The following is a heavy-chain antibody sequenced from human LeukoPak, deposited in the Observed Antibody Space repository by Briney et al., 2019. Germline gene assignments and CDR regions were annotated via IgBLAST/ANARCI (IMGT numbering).Heavy chain of an antibody. V-gene: IGHV3-7*01. D-gene: IGHD3-22*01. CDR1: GFTFSSYW. CDR3: ARSWSSGYWFPATASFDY. J-gene: IGHJ4*02. Sequence: GGSLRLSCAASGFTFSSYWMSWVRQAPGKGLEWVANIKQDGSEKYYVDSVKGRFTISRDNAKNSLYLQMNSLRAEDTAVYYCARSWSSGYWFPATASFDYWGQGTLVTVSS. CDR2: IKQDGSEK.